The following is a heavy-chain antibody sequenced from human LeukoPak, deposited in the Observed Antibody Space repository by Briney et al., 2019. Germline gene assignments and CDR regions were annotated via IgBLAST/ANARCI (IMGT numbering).Heavy chain of an antibody. J-gene: IGHJ6*02. V-gene: IGHV3-53*01. CDR1: GFSVSSTY. CDR2: IRSGGDT. CDR3: ARGGGLDV. D-gene: IGHD3-16*01. Sequence: AGGSLRLSCAASGFSVSSTYMNWVRQAPGKGLEWVSVIRSGGDTQYADSVKGRFTVSRDNSKNTLHLQMNSLRAEDTAVYFCARGGGLDVWGQGATVTVSS.